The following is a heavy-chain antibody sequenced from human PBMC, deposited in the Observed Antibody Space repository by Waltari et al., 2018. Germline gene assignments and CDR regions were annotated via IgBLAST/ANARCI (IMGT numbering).Heavy chain of an antibody. CDR2: IYHSGST. D-gene: IGHD6-6*01. CDR1: GGSISSSNW. V-gene: IGHV4-4*02. Sequence: QVQLQESGPGLVKPSGTLSLTCAVSGGSISSSNWWSWVRQPPGKGLEWIGEIYHSGSTNYNPSLKSRVTISVDKSKNQFSLKLSSVTAADTAVYYCARDKSGDSSSSPGYYFDYWGQGTLVTVSS. J-gene: IGHJ4*02. CDR3: ARDKSGDSSSSPGYYFDY.